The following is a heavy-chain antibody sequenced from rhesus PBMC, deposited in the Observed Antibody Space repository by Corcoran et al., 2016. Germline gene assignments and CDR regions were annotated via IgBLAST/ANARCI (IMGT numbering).Heavy chain of an antibody. J-gene: IGHJ4*01. CDR1: GGSISSGYG. CDR3: ARVNWNFLDY. CDR2: IYGSSGNT. V-gene: IGHV4S7*01. Sequence: QVQLQESGPGLVKPSETLSLTCAVSGGSISSGYGWSWIRQPPGKGLEWIGYIYGSSGNTYYNPSLKSRVTISKDTSKNQFSLKLSSVTAADTAVYYCARVNWNFLDYWGQGVLVTVSS. D-gene: IGHD1-26*01.